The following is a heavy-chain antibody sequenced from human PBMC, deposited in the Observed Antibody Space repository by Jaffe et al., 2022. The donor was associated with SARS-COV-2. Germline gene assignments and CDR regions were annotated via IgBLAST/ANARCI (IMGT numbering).Heavy chain of an antibody. Sequence: QLQLQESGPGLVKPSETLSLTCTVSGGSISSSSYYWGWIRQPPGKGLEWIGSIYYSGSTYYNPSLKSRVTISVDTSKNQFSLKLSSVTAADTAVYYCAIHWMAANFDYWGQGTLVTVSS. J-gene: IGHJ4*02. D-gene: IGHD2-15*01. CDR1: GGSISSSSYY. CDR3: AIHWMAANFDY. CDR2: IYYSGST. V-gene: IGHV4-39*01.